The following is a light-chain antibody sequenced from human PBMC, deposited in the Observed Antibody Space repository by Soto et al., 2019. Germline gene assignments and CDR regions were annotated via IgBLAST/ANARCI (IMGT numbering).Light chain of an antibody. Sequence: EIVLTQFPGTLSLSPGERATLSCRASQTVSSNYLAWCQQRPGQAPRLLIYGASTRAAGIPARFSGSGSGTDFTLTISSLEPGDFAIYYCQQRNDWQVTFGQGTRPEIK. CDR3: QQRNDWQVT. V-gene: IGKV3D-20*02. CDR2: GAS. CDR1: QTVSSNY. J-gene: IGKJ5*01.